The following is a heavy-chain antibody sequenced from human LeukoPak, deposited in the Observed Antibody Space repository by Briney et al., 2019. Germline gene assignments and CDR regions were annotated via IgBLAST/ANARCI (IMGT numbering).Heavy chain of an antibody. J-gene: IGHJ4*02. V-gene: IGHV4-34*01. CDR1: GGSFSGYY. CDR2: INHSGST. D-gene: IGHD6-6*01. CDR3: ARAFALLTARIDY. Sequence: SETLSLTCAVYGGSFSGYYWSWIRQPPGKGLEWIGEINHSGSTNYNPSLKSRVTISVDTSKNQFSLKLSSVTAADTAVYYCARAFALLTARIDYWGQGTLVTVSS.